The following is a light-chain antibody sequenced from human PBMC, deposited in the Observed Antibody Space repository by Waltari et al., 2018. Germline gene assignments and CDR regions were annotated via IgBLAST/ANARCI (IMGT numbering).Light chain of an antibody. Sequence: DIQMTLSPSSLSASVGDRVPITCRASQTISRYLDWYQQKPGKAPNLLIYAASSLQGGVPSRFSGSGSGRDFTLIITSLQPEDFATYYCQQTYSFTRTFGQGTKVEIK. V-gene: IGKV1-39*01. J-gene: IGKJ1*01. CDR1: QTISRY. CDR2: AAS. CDR3: QQTYSFTRT.